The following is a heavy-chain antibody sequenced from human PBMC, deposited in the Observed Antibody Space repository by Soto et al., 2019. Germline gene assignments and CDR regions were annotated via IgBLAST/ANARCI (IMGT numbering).Heavy chain of an antibody. D-gene: IGHD3-16*01. CDR1: AGSLSNYY. V-gene: IGHV4-59*01. J-gene: IGHJ4*02. CDR2: IYHTGST. CDR3: ARGGRGSGLYFLYYFDL. Sequence: SETLSLTCSVSAGSLSNYYWTWIRQSPGKGLEWIGEIYHTGSTKHNPSLKSRVAISVDMSKNQFSLTLSSVTPADTAVYYCARGGRGSGLYFLYYFDLWGQGTLVTVSS.